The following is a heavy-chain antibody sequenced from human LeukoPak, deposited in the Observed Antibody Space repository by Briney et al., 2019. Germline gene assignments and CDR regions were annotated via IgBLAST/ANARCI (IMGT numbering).Heavy chain of an antibody. J-gene: IGHJ6*02. Sequence: GGSLRLSCAASGFTFTSYAMSWVRQAPGKGLEWVSTISSGAGTTYYADSVKGRFPISRDNSKNTLYLQMNSLRAEDTAVYYCARDKIFAHDYYYYGMDVWGQGTTVTVSS. CDR1: GFTFTSYA. CDR2: ISSGAGTT. CDR3: ARDKIFAHDYYYYGMDV. V-gene: IGHV3-23*01.